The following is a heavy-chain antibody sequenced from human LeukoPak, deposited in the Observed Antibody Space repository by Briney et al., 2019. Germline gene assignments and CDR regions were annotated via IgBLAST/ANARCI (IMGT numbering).Heavy chain of an antibody. J-gene: IGHJ5*02. Sequence: SVKVSCKASGGTFSSYAISWVRQAPGQGLEWMGGIIPIFGTANYAQKFQGRVTITADKSTSTAYMELSSLRSEDTAVYYCAIRRASHYDILTGYYRWGSFDPWGQGTLVTVSS. CDR1: GGTFSSYA. CDR3: AIRRASHYDILTGYYRWGSFDP. CDR2: IIPIFGTA. D-gene: IGHD3-9*01. V-gene: IGHV1-69*06.